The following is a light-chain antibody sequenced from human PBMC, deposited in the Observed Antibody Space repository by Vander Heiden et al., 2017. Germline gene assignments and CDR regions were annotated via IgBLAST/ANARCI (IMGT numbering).Light chain of an antibody. CDR2: KAS. CDR3: QQYSYFPAT. Sequence: DVQMTQSPSTLSASVGDRVLITCRASQSISSWLAWYQQKPGKAPKLLIYKASSLESGVPSRFSGSGSGTEFTLTISSLQPDDFATYYCQQYSYFPATFGQGTKVEI. CDR1: QSISSW. J-gene: IGKJ1*01. V-gene: IGKV1-5*03.